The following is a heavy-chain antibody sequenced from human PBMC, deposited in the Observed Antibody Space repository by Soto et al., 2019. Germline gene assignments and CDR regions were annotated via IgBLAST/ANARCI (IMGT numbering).Heavy chain of an antibody. V-gene: IGHV3-30*02. J-gene: IGHJ4*02. CDR2: ISYDGSNS. CDR1: RFSFRAHG. D-gene: IGHD2-8*01. CDR3: AKDHRNGGSRVDY. Sequence: GGSLRLSCAASRFSFRAHGMHWVRQAPGKGLEWVAFISYDGSNSYYADSVKGRFTISRDNSNYALYLQMSSLRPEDTAVYFCAKDHRNGGSRVDYWGQGTLVTVSS.